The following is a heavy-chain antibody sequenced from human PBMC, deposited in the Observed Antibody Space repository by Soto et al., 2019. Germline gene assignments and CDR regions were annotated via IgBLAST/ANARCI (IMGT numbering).Heavy chain of an antibody. V-gene: IGHV4-38-2*01. CDR1: GYSISSGYY. CDR2: IYHSGST. Sequence: SETLSLTCAVSGYSISSGYYWGWIRRPPGKGLEWIGSIYHSGSTYYIPSLKSRVTISVDTSKNQFSLKLSSVTAADTAVYYCARNVDTAMADDYWGQGTLVTVSS. J-gene: IGHJ4*02. CDR3: ARNVDTAMADDY. D-gene: IGHD5-18*01.